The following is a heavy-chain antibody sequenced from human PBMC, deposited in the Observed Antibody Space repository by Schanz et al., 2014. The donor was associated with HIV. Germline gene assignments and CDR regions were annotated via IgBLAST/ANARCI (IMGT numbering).Heavy chain of an antibody. CDR1: GFTVSSNY. V-gene: IGHV3-53*01. Sequence: EVQLVESGGGLIQPGGSLRLSCAASGFTVSSNYMSWVRQAPGRGLEWVSVLYTGDSTYYTDSVKGRFTISRDISKNTLYLQMNSLRAEDTAVYYCANSGYCTSGICYTRGNGMDVWGQGTTVTVSS. CDR3: ANSGYCTSGICYTRGNGMDV. CDR2: LYTGDST. D-gene: IGHD2-8*01. J-gene: IGHJ6*02.